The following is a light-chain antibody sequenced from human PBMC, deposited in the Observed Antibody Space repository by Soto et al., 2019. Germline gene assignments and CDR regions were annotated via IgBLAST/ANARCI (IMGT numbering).Light chain of an antibody. Sequence: QSALTQPASVSGSPGQSITISCTGTSSDVGGQKLVSWYQQHPGKAPKVLLYEGSERPSGVSDRFSGSKSGNTASLTISGLQAEHEADYYCCSYAGSTTWVFGGGTKLTVL. CDR3: CSYAGSTTWV. CDR1: SSDVGGQKL. CDR2: EGS. J-gene: IGLJ3*02. V-gene: IGLV2-23*01.